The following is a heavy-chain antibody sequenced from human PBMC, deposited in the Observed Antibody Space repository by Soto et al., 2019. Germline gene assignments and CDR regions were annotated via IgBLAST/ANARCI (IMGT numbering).Heavy chain of an antibody. CDR1: GYPFTGYY. CDR2: INPNSGGT. Sequence: GXSVKVSCKASGYPFTGYYMHWVRQAPGQGLEWMGWINPNSGGTNYAQKFQGRVTMTRDTSISTAYMELSRLRSDDTAVYYCARDRGIILTGPKGWFDPWGQGTLVTVSS. J-gene: IGHJ5*02. D-gene: IGHD3-9*01. CDR3: ARDRGIILTGPKGWFDP. V-gene: IGHV1-2*02.